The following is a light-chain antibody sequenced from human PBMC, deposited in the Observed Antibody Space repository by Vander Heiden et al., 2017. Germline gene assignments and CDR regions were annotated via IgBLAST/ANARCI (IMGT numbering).Light chain of an antibody. CDR3: QQVDTWPRA. V-gene: IGKV3-11*01. CDR1: QNINHF. Sequence: ENVSTQSPATLSVSPGESPSLSCRASQNINHFIDWNQQQPGQTPRLLVDDASKRATGIPARFSGTGCGTDFTLAISSLETEDCAVYYCQQVDTWPRAFGGGTKV. CDR2: DAS. J-gene: IGKJ4*01.